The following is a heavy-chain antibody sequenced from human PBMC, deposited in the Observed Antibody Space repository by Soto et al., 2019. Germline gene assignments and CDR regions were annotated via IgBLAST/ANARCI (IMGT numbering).Heavy chain of an antibody. V-gene: IGHV4-59*01. CDR1: GVYISSGY. CDR3: ATSNPTCPGCYS. D-gene: IGHD3-10*01. Sequence: ETLSLTCSVSGVYISSGYCTWIRQSPGKGLEWIGYISHSGPRHYRASLQSRLTMSVETSKNQFSLNLTSVTAADTAIYYCATSNPTCPGCYSWGQGTLVTVSS. J-gene: IGHJ5*02. CDR2: ISHSGPR.